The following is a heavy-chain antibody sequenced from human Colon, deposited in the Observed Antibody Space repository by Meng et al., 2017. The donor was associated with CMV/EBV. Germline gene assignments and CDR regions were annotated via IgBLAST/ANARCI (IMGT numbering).Heavy chain of an antibody. V-gene: IGHV3-74*01. CDR2: ISHEGSRT. CDR1: GFTFSGYW. Sequence: GGSLSLSCTGSGFTFSGYWMHWVRHSPEKGLMWVARISHEGSRTIYADSVKGRFTVSRDNARNALYLQMNSLRDDDTAVYYCARDLLGDNDYVFDQWGQGMMVTVSS. D-gene: IGHD4/OR15-4a*01. CDR3: ARDLLGDNDYVFDQ. J-gene: IGHJ4*02.